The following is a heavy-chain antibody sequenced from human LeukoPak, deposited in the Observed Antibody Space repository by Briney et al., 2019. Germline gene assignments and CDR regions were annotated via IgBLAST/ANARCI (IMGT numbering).Heavy chain of an antibody. J-gene: IGHJ6*04. CDR3: ARDSLRSHGMDV. CDR2: IYSGGST. D-gene: IGHD1-26*01. Sequence: GGSLRLSCAASGFTVSSNYMSWVRQAPGKGLEWVSVIYSGGSTYYSDSVKGRFTISTDNSKNKLYLQMNSLRADDTAVYYCARDSLRSHGMDVWGKGTTVTVSS. V-gene: IGHV3-53*01. CDR1: GFTVSSNY.